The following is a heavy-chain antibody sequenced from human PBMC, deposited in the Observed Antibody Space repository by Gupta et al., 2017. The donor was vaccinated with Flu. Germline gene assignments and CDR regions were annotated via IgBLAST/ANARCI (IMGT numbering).Heavy chain of an antibody. CDR1: GFTFSSYS. J-gene: IGHJ6*02. CDR3: AATIFGVVIIPYYYNGMDV. Sequence: EVQLVESGGGLVKPGGSLRLSCAASGFTFSSYSMNWVRQAPGKGLEWVSSISSSSSYIYYADSVKGRFTISRDNAKNSLYLQMNSLRAEDTAVYYCAATIFGVVIIPYYYNGMDVWGQGTTVTVSS. V-gene: IGHV3-21*01. D-gene: IGHD3-3*01. CDR2: ISSSSSYI.